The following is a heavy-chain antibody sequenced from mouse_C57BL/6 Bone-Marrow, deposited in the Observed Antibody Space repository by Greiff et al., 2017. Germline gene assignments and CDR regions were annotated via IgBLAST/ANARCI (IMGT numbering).Heavy chain of an antibody. Sequence: QVQLQQSGAELVRPGTSVKLSCKASGYTFTSYRMHWVKQRPGQGLEWIGVIDPSDSYTNYNQKFKGKATLTVATSSSTAYMQLSSLTSEYSAVYYCARRSIGGYWGQGTTLTVSS. V-gene: IGHV1-59*01. CDR2: IDPSDSYT. J-gene: IGHJ2*01. D-gene: IGHD2-10*02. CDR3: ARRSIGGY. CDR1: GYTFTSYR.